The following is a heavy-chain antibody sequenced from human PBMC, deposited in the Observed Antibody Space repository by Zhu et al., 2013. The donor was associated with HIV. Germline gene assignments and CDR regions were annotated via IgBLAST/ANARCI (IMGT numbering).Heavy chain of an antibody. CDR2: IIPFFRTA. D-gene: IGHD1-1*01. V-gene: IGHV1-69*01. CDR1: GGTFSNYA. J-gene: IGHJ6*02. Sequence: QVQLVQSGAEVKKPGSSVKVSCKASGGTFSNYAISWVRQAPGQGLEWMGGIIPFFRTAKYAQRFQGRVTITADESTSTAYMELSGLTSEDTAVYYCARSRTSYNWNDVQSAILDWPGCMDVWGQGTTVTVSS. CDR3: ARSRTSYNWNDVQSAILDWPGCMDV.